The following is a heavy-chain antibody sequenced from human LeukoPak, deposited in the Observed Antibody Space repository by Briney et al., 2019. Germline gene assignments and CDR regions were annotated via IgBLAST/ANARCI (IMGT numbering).Heavy chain of an antibody. CDR3: ARAPLWFGGRDAFDI. CDR2: INPNSGGT. D-gene: IGHD3-10*01. V-gene: IGHV1-2*02. J-gene: IGHJ3*02. Sequence: GASVKVSCKASGYTFSGYYIHWVRQAPGQGLEWMGWINPNSGGTKYAQKFQGRVTMTRDTSISTAYMELSRLRSDDTAVYFCARAPLWFGGRDAFDIWGQGTMVTVSS. CDR1: GYTFSGYY.